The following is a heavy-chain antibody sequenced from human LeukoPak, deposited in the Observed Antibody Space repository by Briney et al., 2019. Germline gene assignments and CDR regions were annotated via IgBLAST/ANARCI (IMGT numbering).Heavy chain of an antibody. CDR1: GYTFTGYY. J-gene: IGHJ5*02. D-gene: IGHD2-15*01. CDR2: INPNSGGT. Sequence: ASVKVSCKASGYTFTGYYMHWVRQAPGQGLEWMGRINPNSGGTNYAQKFQSRVTMTRDTSISTAYMELSRLRSDDTAVYYCARPAKRGYCSGGSCWSWFDPWGQGTLVTVSS. V-gene: IGHV1-2*06. CDR3: ARPAKRGYCSGGSCWSWFDP.